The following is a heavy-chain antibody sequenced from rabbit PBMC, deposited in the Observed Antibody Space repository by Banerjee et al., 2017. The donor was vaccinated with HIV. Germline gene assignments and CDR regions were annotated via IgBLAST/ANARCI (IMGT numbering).Heavy chain of an antibody. D-gene: IGHD8-1*01. CDR3: ARDLVVVIGWNFYL. V-gene: IGHV1S45*01. CDR2: INAATTKP. Sequence: QEQLVESGGGLVQPEGSLTLTCKASGFSFSDRDVMCWVRQAPGKGLEWIACINAATTKPVYATWAKGRFTISRTSSTTVTLRMTSLTAADTATYFCARDLVVVIGWNFYLWVPCTLVTVS. J-gene: IGHJ4*01. CDR1: GFSFSDRDV.